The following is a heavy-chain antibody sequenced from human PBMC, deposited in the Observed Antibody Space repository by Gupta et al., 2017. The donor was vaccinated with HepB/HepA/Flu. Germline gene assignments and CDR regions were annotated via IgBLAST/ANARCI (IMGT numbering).Heavy chain of an antibody. J-gene: IGHJ4*02. CDR1: GFTFADYA. CDR2: ISWNSASI. D-gene: IGHD6-19*01. V-gene: IGHV3-9*01. Sequence: EVLLVESGGGLVQPGRSLRLSSAASGFTFADYALHGFRQDPGKGLEWVSGISWNSASIDYADSVKGRFTISRDNAKNSLYLQINSLRAEDTALYYCAKSYSSAWYGVPDYWGQGTLVIVSS. CDR3: AKSYSSAWYGVPDY.